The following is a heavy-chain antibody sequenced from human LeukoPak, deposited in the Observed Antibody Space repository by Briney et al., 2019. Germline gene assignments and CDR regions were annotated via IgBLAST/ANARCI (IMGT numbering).Heavy chain of an antibody. Sequence: GGSLRLPCAASGFTFSSYAMHWVRQAPGKGLEWVAVISYDGSNKYYADSVKGRFTISRDNSKNTLYLQMNSLRAEDTAVYYCASSGYYDYWGQGTLVTVSS. D-gene: IGHD3-22*01. CDR2: ISYDGSNK. J-gene: IGHJ4*02. CDR3: ASSGYYDY. CDR1: GFTFSSYA. V-gene: IGHV3-30*04.